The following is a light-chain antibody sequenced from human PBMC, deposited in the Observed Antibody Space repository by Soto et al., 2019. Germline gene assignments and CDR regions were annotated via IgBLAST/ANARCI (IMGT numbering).Light chain of an antibody. J-gene: IGKJ1*01. V-gene: IGKV1-39*01. CDR1: QSISSY. Sequence: DIQMTQSPSSLSASVGDRVIITCRASQSISSYLNWYQQKPGKAPKLLIYAASSLQSGVPSRFSGSGSWTDFTLTISSLQPEDFATYYCQQSYSTPRTFGQGTKVDIK. CDR3: QQSYSTPRT. CDR2: AAS.